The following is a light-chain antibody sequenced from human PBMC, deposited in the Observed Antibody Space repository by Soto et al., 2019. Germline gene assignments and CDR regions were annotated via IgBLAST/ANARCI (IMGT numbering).Light chain of an antibody. J-gene: IGKJ1*01. V-gene: IGKV3-15*01. CDR1: QSVSSN. CDR2: GAS. Sequence: EVVLTQSPVTLSLSPGERATLSCRASQSVSSNLAWYQQQPGQAPRLLIYGASTSATGIPSRFICSGSGTEFTLTISSLQFEDFAVYYCQQYNNWPPWTFGQGTKVEIK. CDR3: QQYNNWPPWT.